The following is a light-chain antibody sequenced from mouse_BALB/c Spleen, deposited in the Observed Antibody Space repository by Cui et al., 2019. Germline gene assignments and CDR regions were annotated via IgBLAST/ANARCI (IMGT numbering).Light chain of an antibody. CDR1: QSISDY. CDR3: QNGHSFPLT. J-gene: IGKJ5*01. V-gene: IGKV5-39*01. Sequence: DIVMTQSPATLSVTSGDRFSLSCRASQSISDYLHWYQQKSHESPRLLIKYASQSIAGIPSRFSGSGSGSDFTLSINSVEPEDVGVYYCQNGHSFPLTFGAGTKLELK. CDR2: YAS.